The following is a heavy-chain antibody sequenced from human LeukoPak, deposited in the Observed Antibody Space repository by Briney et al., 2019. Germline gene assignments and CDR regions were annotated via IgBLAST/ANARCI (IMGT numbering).Heavy chain of an antibody. D-gene: IGHD3-3*01. Sequence: ASVKVSCKASGYTFTGYYMHWVRQAPGQGLEWMGWINPNSGGTNYAQKFQGRVTMTRDTSISTAYMELSRLRSDDTAVYYCARERRYYDFWSGYPDYWGQGTLVTVSS. V-gene: IGHV1-2*02. CDR2: INPNSGGT. CDR3: ARERRYYDFWSGYPDY. CDR1: GYTFTGYY. J-gene: IGHJ4*02.